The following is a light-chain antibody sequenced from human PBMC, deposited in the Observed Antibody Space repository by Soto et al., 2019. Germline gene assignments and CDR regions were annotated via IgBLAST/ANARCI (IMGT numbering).Light chain of an antibody. CDR2: EDN. CDR3: CSYAPISTVV. V-gene: IGLV1-40*01. J-gene: IGLJ2*01. CDR1: SSNIGAGYD. Sequence: QSALTQPPSVSGAPGQRVTISCTGSSSNIGAGYDVHWYQQLPGTAPKLMIYEDNKRPSGVSNRFSGSKSGNTASLTISGLQAEDEAHYYCCSYAPISTVVFGGGTKLTVL.